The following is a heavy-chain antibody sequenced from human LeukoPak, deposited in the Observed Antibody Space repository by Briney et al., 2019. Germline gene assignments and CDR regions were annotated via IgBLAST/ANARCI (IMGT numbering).Heavy chain of an antibody. J-gene: IGHJ4*02. CDR1: GGSFSSYY. V-gene: IGHV4-34*01. Sequence: SETLSLTCAVYGGSFSSYYWSWIRRPPGKGLEWIGEINHSGSTNYNPSLKSRVTISVDTSKNQFSLKLSSVTAADTAVYYCARGVYYFDYWGQGTLVTVSS. CDR3: ARGVYYFDY. CDR2: INHSGST.